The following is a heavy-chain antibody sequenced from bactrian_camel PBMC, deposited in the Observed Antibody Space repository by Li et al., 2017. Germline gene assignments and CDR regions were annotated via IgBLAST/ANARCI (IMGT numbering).Heavy chain of an antibody. CDR3: GVDCFARALSPANYSGSWSYDFGY. D-gene: IGHD3*01. CDR1: GYSARSNC. V-gene: IGHV3S53*01. Sequence: QLVESGGGSVQAGGSLRLSCLDSGYSARSNCMGWFRQSPGKAREGVAVTYTSGTTYYDDSVKGRFTISQDNAKNTVHLQMNMLEPEDTAMYYCGVDCFARALSPANYSGSWSYDFGYWGQGTQVTVS. J-gene: IGHJ6*01. CDR2: TYTSGTT.